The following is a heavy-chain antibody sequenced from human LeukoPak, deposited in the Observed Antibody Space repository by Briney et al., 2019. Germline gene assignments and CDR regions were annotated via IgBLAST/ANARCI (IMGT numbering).Heavy chain of an antibody. CDR2: IYSGGTT. CDR3: ARAGSNYLYFDS. V-gene: IGHV3-53*01. CDR1: GFTVSSNY. J-gene: IGHJ4*02. Sequence: SGRSLRLSCAASGFTVSSNYMSWVRQAPGKGLEWASVIYSGGTTYYADSVKGRFTISRDNSKNTLYLQMNSLRAEDTAVYYCARAGSNYLYFDSWGQGTLVTVSS. D-gene: IGHD4-11*01.